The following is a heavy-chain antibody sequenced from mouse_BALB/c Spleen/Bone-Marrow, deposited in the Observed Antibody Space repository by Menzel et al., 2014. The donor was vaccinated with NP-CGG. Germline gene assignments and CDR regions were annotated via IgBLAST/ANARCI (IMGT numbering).Heavy chain of an antibody. D-gene: IGHD1-2*01. J-gene: IGHJ2*01. CDR1: GFTLSSYA. CDR2: IISGGST. V-gene: IGHV5-6-5*01. Sequence: EVKLVESGGGLVEPGGSLKLSCAASGFTLSSYAMSWVRQTPEKRLEWVASIISGGSTYYPDSVKGRFTISRDNARNILYLQMSSLRSEDTAMYYCARGGYYYFDSWGQGTTLTVSS. CDR3: ARGGYYYFDS.